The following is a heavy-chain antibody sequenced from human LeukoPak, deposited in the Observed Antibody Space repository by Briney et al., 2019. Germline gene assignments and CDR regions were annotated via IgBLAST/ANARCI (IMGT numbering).Heavy chain of an antibody. CDR1: GGSISSYY. CDR3: ARVSRIAFPSGSYYGRGPFDY. V-gene: IGHV4-4*07. Sequence: KTSETLSLTCTVSGGSISSYYWSLIRQPAGKGLEWIGRIYTSGSTNYNPSLKSRVTMSVDTSKNQFSLKLSSVTAADTAVYYCARVSRIAFPSGSYYGRGPFDYWGQGTLVTVSS. D-gene: IGHD1-26*01. J-gene: IGHJ4*02. CDR2: IYTSGST.